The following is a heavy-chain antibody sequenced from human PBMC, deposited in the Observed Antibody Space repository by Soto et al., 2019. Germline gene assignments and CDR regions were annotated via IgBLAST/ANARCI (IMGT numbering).Heavy chain of an antibody. CDR3: TTDRGATGTNPLYYYYYGMDV. D-gene: IGHD1-1*01. CDR1: GFTFSNAW. V-gene: IGHV3-15*01. CDR2: IKSKTDGGTT. Sequence: GSLRLSCAASGFTFSNAWMSWVRQAPGKGLEWVGRIKSKTDGGTTDYAAPVKGRFTISRDDSKNTLYLQMNSLKTEDTAVYYCTTDRGATGTNPLYYYYYGMDVWGQGTTVTVSS. J-gene: IGHJ6*02.